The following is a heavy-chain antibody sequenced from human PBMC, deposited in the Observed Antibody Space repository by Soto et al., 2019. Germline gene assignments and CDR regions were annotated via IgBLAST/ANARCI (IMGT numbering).Heavy chain of an antibody. CDR1: GYTFTSYG. J-gene: IGHJ4*02. Sequence: ASVKVSCKASGYTFTSYGISWVRQAPGQGLEWMGWISAYNGNTSYAQKLQGRVTMTTDTSTSTAYMELRSLRSDDTAVYYCARERGIAARPDYFDYWGQGTLVTVSS. V-gene: IGHV1-18*01. D-gene: IGHD6-6*01. CDR2: ISAYNGNT. CDR3: ARERGIAARPDYFDY.